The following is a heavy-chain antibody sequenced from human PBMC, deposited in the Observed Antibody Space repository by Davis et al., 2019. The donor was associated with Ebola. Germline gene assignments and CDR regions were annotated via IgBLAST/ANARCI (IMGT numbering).Heavy chain of an antibody. V-gene: IGHV4-59*08. Sequence: PSETLSLTCTVSGGSISSYYWSWIRQPPGKGLEWIGYIYYSGSTNSNPSLKSRLTISIDTSKNQFSLKLSSVAAADTAVYYCARGGLGYGDYPDNWGQGTLVTVSS. J-gene: IGHJ4*02. CDR1: GGSISSYY. D-gene: IGHD4-17*01. CDR2: IYYSGST. CDR3: ARGGLGYGDYPDN.